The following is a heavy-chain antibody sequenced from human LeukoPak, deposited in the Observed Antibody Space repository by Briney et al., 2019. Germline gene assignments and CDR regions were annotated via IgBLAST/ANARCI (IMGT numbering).Heavy chain of an antibody. CDR2: IYYSGST. D-gene: IGHD3-10*01. Sequence: SETLSLTCTVSGGSISSSSYYWGWIRQPPGKGLEWIGSIYYSGSTYYNPSLKSRVTISVDTSKNQFSLKLSSVTAADTAVYYCASQGEVDYWGQGTLVTVSS. V-gene: IGHV4-39*07. CDR3: ASQGEVDY. CDR1: GGSISSSSYY. J-gene: IGHJ4*02.